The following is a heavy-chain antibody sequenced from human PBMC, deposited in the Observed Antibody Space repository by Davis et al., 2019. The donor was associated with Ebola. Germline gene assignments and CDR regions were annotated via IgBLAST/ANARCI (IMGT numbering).Heavy chain of an antibody. J-gene: IGHJ4*02. V-gene: IGHV3-48*03. Sequence: GESLKISCEASGFIFSDYEMNWVRQTPGKGLEWVAYVGNSVDRIHYAASVKGRFTAFRDNAKNTLYLQMNSLRVEDTAVYFCARGGAVAPDWGPGTLVTVSS. CDR1: GFIFSDYE. CDR2: VGNSVDRI. D-gene: IGHD4-23*01. CDR3: ARGGAVAPD.